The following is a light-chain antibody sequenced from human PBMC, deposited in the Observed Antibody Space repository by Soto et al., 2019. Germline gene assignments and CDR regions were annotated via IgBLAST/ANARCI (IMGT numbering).Light chain of an antibody. Sequence: DIQMTQSPSSLSASVGDRVTITCRASQSIRSYLNWYQQEPGKAPNLLIYVASSLQSGVPSRFSGSGSGTEFTLTISSLQPEDFATYYCQQSYSDPHTFGQGTKLEIK. CDR1: QSIRSY. CDR2: VAS. V-gene: IGKV1-39*01. CDR3: QQSYSDPHT. J-gene: IGKJ2*01.